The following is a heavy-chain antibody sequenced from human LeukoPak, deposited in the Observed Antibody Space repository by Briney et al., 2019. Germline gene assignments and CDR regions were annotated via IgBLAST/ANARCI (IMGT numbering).Heavy chain of an antibody. D-gene: IGHD6-19*01. Sequence: GGSLRLSCAASGFTVSSNYMSRVRQAPGKGLEWVSVIYSGGSTYYADSVKGRFTISRDNSKNTLYLQMSSLRAEDTAVYYCAREKIGYNSALDGMDVWGQGTTVTVSS. CDR2: IYSGGST. CDR3: AREKIGYNSALDGMDV. J-gene: IGHJ6*02. CDR1: GFTVSSNY. V-gene: IGHV3-66*01.